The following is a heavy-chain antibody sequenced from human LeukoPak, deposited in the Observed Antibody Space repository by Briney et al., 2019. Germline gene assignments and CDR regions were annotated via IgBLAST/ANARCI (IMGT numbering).Heavy chain of an antibody. CDR1: GFTFRSYA. Sequence: PGGSLRLSCAASGFTFRSYAMSWVRQAPGKGLEWVGRIKSKTNGGTTDYPAPVKGRFTISRDDSKNTLYLQMNSLKIEDTAVYYCTTEYSSSYNWFNPWGQGTLVTVSS. CDR3: TTEYSSSYNWFNP. D-gene: IGHD6-6*01. J-gene: IGHJ5*02. V-gene: IGHV3-15*01. CDR2: IKSKTNGGTT.